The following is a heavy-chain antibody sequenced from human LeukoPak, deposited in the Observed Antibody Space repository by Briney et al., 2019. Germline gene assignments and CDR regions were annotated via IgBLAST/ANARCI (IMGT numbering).Heavy chain of an antibody. CDR1: GGSISSGGYS. Sequence: SQTLSLTCAVSGGSISSGGYSWSWIRQPPGKGLEWIGYIYHSGSTYYNPSLKSRVTISVDRSKNQFSLKLSSVTAADTTVYYCAREKRGYSGYFDYWGQGTLVTVSS. CDR3: AREKRGYSGYFDY. D-gene: IGHD3-10*01. CDR2: IYHSGST. V-gene: IGHV4-30-2*01. J-gene: IGHJ4*02.